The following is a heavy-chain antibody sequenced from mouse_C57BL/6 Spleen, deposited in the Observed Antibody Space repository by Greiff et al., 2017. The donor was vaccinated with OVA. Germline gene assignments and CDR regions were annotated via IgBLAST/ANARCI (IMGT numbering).Heavy chain of an antibody. D-gene: IGHD2-4*01. Sequence: EVQVVESGGGLVQPGGSMKLSCVASGFTFSNYWMNWVRQSPEKGLEWVAQIRLKSDNYATHYAESVKGRFTISRDDSKSSVYLQMNNLRAEDTGIYYCAGYDYDIQAMCDWGQGTSVTVDS. CDR2: IRLKSDNYAT. CDR1: GFTFSNYW. J-gene: IGHJ4*01. V-gene: IGHV6-3*01. CDR3: AGYDYDIQAMCD.